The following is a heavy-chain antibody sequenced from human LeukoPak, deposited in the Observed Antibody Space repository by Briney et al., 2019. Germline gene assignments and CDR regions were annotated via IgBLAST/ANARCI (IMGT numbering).Heavy chain of an antibody. CDR1: GGSISSSSYY. CDR3: ASHPTSGGYSYGSDNYYYYMDV. V-gene: IGHV4-39*01. J-gene: IGHJ6*03. CDR2: IYYSGST. Sequence: PSETLSLTCTVSGGSISSSSYYWGWIRQPPGKGLEWIGSIYYSGSTYYNPSLKSQVTISVDTSKNQFSLKLSSVTAADTAVYYCASHPTSGGYSYGSDNYYYYMDVWGKGTTVTVSS. D-gene: IGHD5-18*01.